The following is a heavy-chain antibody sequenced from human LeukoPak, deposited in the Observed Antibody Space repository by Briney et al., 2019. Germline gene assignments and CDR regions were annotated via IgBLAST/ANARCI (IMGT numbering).Heavy chain of an antibody. Sequence: SVKVSCKASGGTFSSYAISWVRQAPGQGLEWMGGIIPIFGTANYAQKFQGRVTITANESTSTAYMELSSLRSEDTAVYYCARRPVRVVPAARYYYYYGMDVWGQGTTVTVSS. CDR1: GGTFSSYA. V-gene: IGHV1-69*13. J-gene: IGHJ6*02. D-gene: IGHD2-2*01. CDR3: ARRPVRVVPAARYYYYYGMDV. CDR2: IIPIFGTA.